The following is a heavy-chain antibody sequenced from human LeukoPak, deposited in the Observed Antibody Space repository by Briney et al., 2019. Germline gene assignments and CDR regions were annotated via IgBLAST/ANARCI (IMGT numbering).Heavy chain of an antibody. CDR1: GGSISSYY. CDR2: IYYSGST. J-gene: IGHJ4*02. CDR3: AREDREGFDY. V-gene: IGHV4-59*01. D-gene: IGHD1-26*01. Sequence: RPSETLSLTCTVSGGSISSYYWSWIRQPPGKGLEWIGYIYYSGSTNYNPSLKSRVTISVDTSKNQFSLKLSSVTAADTAVYYCAREDREGFDYWGQGTLVTVSS.